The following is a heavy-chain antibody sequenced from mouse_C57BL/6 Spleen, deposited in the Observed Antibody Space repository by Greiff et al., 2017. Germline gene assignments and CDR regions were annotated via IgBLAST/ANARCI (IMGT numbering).Heavy chain of an antibody. CDR3: VRQRDWDRQYYFDY. D-gene: IGHD4-1*01. CDR2: IRSKSNNYAT. Sequence: EVQRVESGGGLVQPKGSLKLSCAASGFSFNTYAMNWVRPAPGKGLEWVARIRSKSNNYATYYADSVKDRFTISRDDSESMLYLQMNNLKTEDTAMYYCVRQRDWDRQYYFDYWGQGTTLTVSS. J-gene: IGHJ2*01. CDR1: GFSFNTYA. V-gene: IGHV10-1*01.